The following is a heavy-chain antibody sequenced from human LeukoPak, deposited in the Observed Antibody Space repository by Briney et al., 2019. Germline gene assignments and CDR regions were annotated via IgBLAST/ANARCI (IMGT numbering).Heavy chain of an antibody. V-gene: IGHV4-30-4*01. CDR3: NRVVAAAMHLDWFDP. CDR2: IYYSGST. J-gene: IGHJ5*02. Sequence: RASETLSLTCTVSGVSISSGDYYWGWIRQPPGKGLEWIGYIYYSGSTYYNPSLKSRVTISVDTSKNQFSLKLSSVTAADTAVYYCNRVVAAAMHLDWFDPWGQGTLVTVSS. CDR1: GVSISSGDYY. D-gene: IGHD2-2*01.